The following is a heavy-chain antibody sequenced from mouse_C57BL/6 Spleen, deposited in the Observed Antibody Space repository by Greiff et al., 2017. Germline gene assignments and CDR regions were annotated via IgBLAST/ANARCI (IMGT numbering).Heavy chain of an antibody. CDR3: ARNAPFITTVVATRYFDV. Sequence: QVQLQQSGPGLVQPSQSLSITCTVSGFSLTSYGVHWVRQSPGQGLEWLGVIWRGGSTAYNAAFISRLSISKDKSKSQVFFKMNSLQADDTAIYYCARNAPFITTVVATRYFDVWGTGTTVTVSS. CDR1: GFSLTSYG. J-gene: IGHJ1*03. CDR2: IWRGGST. D-gene: IGHD1-1*01. V-gene: IGHV2-2*01.